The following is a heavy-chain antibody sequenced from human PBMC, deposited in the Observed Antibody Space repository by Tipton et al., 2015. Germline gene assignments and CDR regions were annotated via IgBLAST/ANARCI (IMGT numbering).Heavy chain of an antibody. D-gene: IGHD3-9*01. CDR1: AYFISSDYY. CDR3: ACQDYDSLTRDYQTVDY. V-gene: IGHV4-38-2*01. CDR2: ISHSGNT. J-gene: IGHJ4*02. Sequence: TLPLTCAVSAYFISSDYYWGWIRQPPGKGLEWIGSISHSGNTYYNPSLKSRVTMSRDTSKNQFSLKLTSVTAADTAVYYCACQDYDSLTRDYQTVDYWGQGTLVTVSS.